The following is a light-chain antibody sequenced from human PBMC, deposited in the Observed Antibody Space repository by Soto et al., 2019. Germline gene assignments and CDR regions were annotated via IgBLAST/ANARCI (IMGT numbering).Light chain of an antibody. CDR2: QAS. CDR1: QSVSGW. J-gene: IGKJ2*01. Sequence: DIQMTQSPSTLSASVGDRVAISCRASQSVSGWLAWYQQKPGKVSKLLIYQASTLEDGVPSRFSGSGSGTEFTLTISSLQPDDSATYYCQHYNDYSYTFGTGTNLEIK. V-gene: IGKV1-5*03. CDR3: QHYNDYSYT.